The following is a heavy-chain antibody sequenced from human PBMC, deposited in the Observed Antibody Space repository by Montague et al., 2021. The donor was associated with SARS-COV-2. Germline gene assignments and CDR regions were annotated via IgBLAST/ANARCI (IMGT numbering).Heavy chain of an antibody. CDR2: IYYSGST. Sequence: TLSLTCTVSGGSISSGGYYWSWIRQHPGTGLEWIGYIYYSGSTYYNPSLKSRVTISVDTSKNQFSLKLSSVTAADTAVYYCARAATITMIVVVIDAFDIWGQGTMVTVSS. CDR1: GGSISSGGYY. D-gene: IGHD3-22*01. V-gene: IGHV4-31*03. J-gene: IGHJ3*02. CDR3: ARAATITMIVVVIDAFDI.